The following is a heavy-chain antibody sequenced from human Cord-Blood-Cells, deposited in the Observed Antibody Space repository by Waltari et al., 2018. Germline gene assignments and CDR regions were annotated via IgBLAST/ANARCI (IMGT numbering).Heavy chain of an antibody. CDR3: ARGKTWY. CDR1: GYHFTGHH. CDR2: INPNSGGT. Sequence: QVQLVQTGAEVKKPGAYVKVSGKAFGYHFTGHHMHRVRQAPGQGLEWMGWINPNSGGTNYAQKFQGRVTMTRDTSISTAYMELSRLRSDDTAVYYCARGKTWYWGQGTLVTISS. V-gene: IGHV1-2*02. J-gene: IGHJ4*02.